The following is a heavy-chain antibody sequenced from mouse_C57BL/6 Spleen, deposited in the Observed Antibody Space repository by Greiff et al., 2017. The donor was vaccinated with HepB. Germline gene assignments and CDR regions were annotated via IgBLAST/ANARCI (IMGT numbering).Heavy chain of an antibody. D-gene: IGHD2-3*01. CDR3: ARHSYDGYYDWYFDV. V-gene: IGHV2-6-1*01. CDR1: GFSLTSYG. J-gene: IGHJ1*03. Sequence: QVQLKQSGPGLVAPSQSLSITCTVSGFSLTSYGVHWVRQPPGKGLEWLVVIWSDGSTTYNSALKSRLSISKDNSKSQVFLKMNSLQTDDTAMYYCARHSYDGYYDWYFDVWGTGTTVTVSS. CDR2: IWSDGST.